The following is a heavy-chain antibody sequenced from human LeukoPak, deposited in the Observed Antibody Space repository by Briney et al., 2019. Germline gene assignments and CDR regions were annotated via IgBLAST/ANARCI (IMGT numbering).Heavy chain of an antibody. CDR3: ARYSSGWYDLDLDY. CDR1: GFTFSSYA. Sequence: PGGSLRLSCAASGFTFSSYAMSWVRQAPGKGLEWVSAISGSGGSTYYADSVKGRFTISRDNSKNTLYLQMNSQRAEDTAVYYCARYSSGWYDLDLDYWGQGTLVTVSS. J-gene: IGHJ4*02. D-gene: IGHD6-19*01. V-gene: IGHV3-23*01. CDR2: ISGSGGST.